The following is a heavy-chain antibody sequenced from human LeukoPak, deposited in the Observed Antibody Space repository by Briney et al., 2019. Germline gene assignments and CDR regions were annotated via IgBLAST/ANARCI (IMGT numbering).Heavy chain of an antibody. CDR3: ARDQRYYDSSGYYYYFDY. D-gene: IGHD3-22*01. Sequence: GGSLRLSCAASGFTVSSNYMSWVRQAPGKGLEWVSVIYSGGSTYYADSVKGRFTISSDNSKNTLYLQMNSLRAEDTAVYYCARDQRYYDSSGYYYYFDYWGQGALVTVSS. J-gene: IGHJ4*02. CDR1: GFTVSSNY. V-gene: IGHV3-66*01. CDR2: IYSGGST.